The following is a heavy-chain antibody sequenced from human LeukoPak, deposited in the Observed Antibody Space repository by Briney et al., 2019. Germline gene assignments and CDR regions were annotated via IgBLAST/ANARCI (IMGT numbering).Heavy chain of an antibody. J-gene: IGHJ5*02. CDR3: ARGDDYGDHNWFDP. V-gene: IGHV1-8*01. CDR2: MNPNSGNT. Sequence: EASVKVSCKASGYTFTSYDINWVRQATGQGLEWMGWMNPNSGNTGYAQKFQGRVTMTRNTSISTAYMELSSLRSEDTAVYYCARGDDYGDHNWFDPWGQGTLVTVSS. D-gene: IGHD4-17*01. CDR1: GYTFTSYD.